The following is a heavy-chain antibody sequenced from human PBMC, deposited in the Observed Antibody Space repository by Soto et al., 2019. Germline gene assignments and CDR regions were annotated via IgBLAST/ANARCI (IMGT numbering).Heavy chain of an antibody. D-gene: IGHD6-13*01. CDR3: AKDRGYYSSSWPSY. Sequence: QGQLVESGGGVVQPGRSLRLSCAASGSNFSNYGIHWVRQVPGKGLEWVAVIAYHGTYEHYTDSVRGRFTISRDNYTNTMYMQMNSLRAEYTAVYYCAKDRGYYSSSWPSYWGQGTLVTVSS. CDR1: GSNFSNYG. CDR2: IAYHGTYE. V-gene: IGHV3-30*18. J-gene: IGHJ4*02.